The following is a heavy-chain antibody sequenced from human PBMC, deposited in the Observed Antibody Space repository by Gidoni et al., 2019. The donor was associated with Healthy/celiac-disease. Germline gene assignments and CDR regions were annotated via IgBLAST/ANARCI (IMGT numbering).Heavy chain of an antibody. V-gene: IGHV3-30*01. CDR3: AREGMPYCFDY. J-gene: IGHJ4*02. Sequence: QVQLVESGGGVVQPGRSLRLSFAASGFTFSRYAMHWVRQAPVKGLEGVAVISYDGSNKYYADSVKGRFTISRDNSKNTLYLQMNSLRAEDTAVYYCAREGMPYCFDYWGQGTLVTVSS. D-gene: IGHD2-15*01. CDR2: ISYDGSNK. CDR1: GFTFSRYA.